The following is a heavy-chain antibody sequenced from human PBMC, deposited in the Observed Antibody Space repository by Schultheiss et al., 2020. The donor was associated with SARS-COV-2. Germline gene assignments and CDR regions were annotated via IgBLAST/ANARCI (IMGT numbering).Heavy chain of an antibody. Sequence: GGSLRLSCAASGFTFSSYAMHWVRQAPGKGLEWVAVISYEGSNKYYADSVKGRFTISRDNSKNTLYLQMNSLRAEDTAVYYCAKAHITIFGPFDYWGQGTLVTVSS. V-gene: IGHV3-30*07. J-gene: IGHJ4*02. D-gene: IGHD3-3*01. CDR3: AKAHITIFGPFDY. CDR1: GFTFSSYA. CDR2: ISYEGSNK.